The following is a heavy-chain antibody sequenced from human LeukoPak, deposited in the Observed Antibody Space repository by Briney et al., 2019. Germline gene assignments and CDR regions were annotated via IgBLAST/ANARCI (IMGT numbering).Heavy chain of an antibody. D-gene: IGHD3-9*01. CDR1: GLTFSNSA. CDR3: AKSHVSTATGTGRYFDY. J-gene: IGHJ4*02. V-gene: IGHV3-23*01. Sequence: PGGSLRLPCAVSGLTFSNSAMSWVRQAPGKGLEWVPAISVGSDVIYYADSVKGRFAISRDDSKHTVYLQMDSLRAEDTAVYYCAKSHVSTATGTGRYFDYWGQGTLVTVSS. CDR2: ISVGSDVI.